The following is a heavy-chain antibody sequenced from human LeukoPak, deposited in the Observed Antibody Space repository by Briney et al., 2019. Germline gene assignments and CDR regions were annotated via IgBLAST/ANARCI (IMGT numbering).Heavy chain of an antibody. CDR2: ISYDGSNK. Sequence: GGSLRLSCAASGFTFSSYAMHWVRQAPGKGLEWVAVISYDGSNKYYAGSVKGRFTISRDNSKNTLYLQMNSLRAEDTAVYYCARWGKSTMVRGEDFDYWGQGTLVTVSS. V-gene: IGHV3-30*04. CDR1: GFTFSSYA. J-gene: IGHJ4*02. D-gene: IGHD3-10*01. CDR3: ARWGKSTMVRGEDFDY.